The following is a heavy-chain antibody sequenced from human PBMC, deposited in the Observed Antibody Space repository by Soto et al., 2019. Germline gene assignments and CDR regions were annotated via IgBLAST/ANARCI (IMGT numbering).Heavy chain of an antibody. CDR1: GGTFSSYA. Sequence: QVQLVQSGAEVKKPGSSVKVSCKASGGTFSSYAISWVRQAPGQGLEWMGGIIPIFGTANYAQKFQGRVTITADESTSTDYMELSSLRSEDTVVYYCATRITMIVVVTDDAFDIWGQGTMVTVSS. J-gene: IGHJ3*02. V-gene: IGHV1-69*01. D-gene: IGHD3-22*01. CDR3: ATRITMIVVVTDDAFDI. CDR2: IIPIFGTA.